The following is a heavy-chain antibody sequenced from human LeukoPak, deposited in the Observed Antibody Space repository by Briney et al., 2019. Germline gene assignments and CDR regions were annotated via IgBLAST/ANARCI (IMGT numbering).Heavy chain of an antibody. J-gene: IGHJ5*02. D-gene: IGHD6-19*01. CDR2: IYSSGST. CDR1: GGSISSGSYY. V-gene: IGHV4-61*02. Sequence: PSETLSLTCTVSGGSISSGSYYWSWIRQPAGKGLEWIGRIYSSGSTYYNPSLKSRVTISVDTSKNQFSLKLSSVTAADTAVYYCARQEIAVAGTFWFDPWGQGTLVTVSS. CDR3: ARQEIAVAGTFWFDP.